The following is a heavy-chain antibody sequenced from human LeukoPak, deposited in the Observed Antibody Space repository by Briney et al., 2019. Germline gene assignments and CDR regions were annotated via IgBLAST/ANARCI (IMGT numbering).Heavy chain of an antibody. Sequence: GGSLRLSCAASGFTFSSYSMNWVRQAPGKGLEWVSSISSSSSYIYYADSVKGRFTISRDNAKNSLYLQMNSLSAEDTAVYYCARDLYYYDSSGYGMDVWGQGTTVTVSS. CDR1: GFTFSSYS. CDR2: ISSSSSYI. J-gene: IGHJ6*02. CDR3: ARDLYYYDSSGYGMDV. D-gene: IGHD3-22*01. V-gene: IGHV3-21*01.